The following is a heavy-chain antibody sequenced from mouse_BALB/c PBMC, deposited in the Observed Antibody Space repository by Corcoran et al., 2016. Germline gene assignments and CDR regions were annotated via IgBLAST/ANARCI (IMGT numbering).Heavy chain of an antibody. Sequence: QVQLQKSGPELVKPGASVKISCKASGYSFTSYYIHWVKQRPGQGLEGIGWIFPGSGNTKYNEKFKGKATLTADTSSSTAYMQLSSLTSEDSAVYFCAKTARATYYFDYWGQGTTLTVSS. CDR3: AKTARATYYFDY. V-gene: IGHV1-66*01. D-gene: IGHD3-2*01. CDR2: IFPGSGNT. J-gene: IGHJ2*01. CDR1: GYSFTSYY.